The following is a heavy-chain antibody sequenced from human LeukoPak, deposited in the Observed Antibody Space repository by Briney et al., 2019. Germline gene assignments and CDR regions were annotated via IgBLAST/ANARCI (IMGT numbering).Heavy chain of an antibody. Sequence: PGGSLRLSRASSGFNFADYAMHWVRQSPGKGLEWISLISRDGSSTYYGDAVKGRFTTSRDNSKNYLFLQMDSLRVDDTAFYFCAKDHDSGDYLAFYMGVWGKGTTVTVSS. CDR2: ISRDGSST. CDR1: GFNFADYA. V-gene: IGHV3-43D*04. J-gene: IGHJ6*03. D-gene: IGHD4-17*01. CDR3: AKDHDSGDYLAFYMGV.